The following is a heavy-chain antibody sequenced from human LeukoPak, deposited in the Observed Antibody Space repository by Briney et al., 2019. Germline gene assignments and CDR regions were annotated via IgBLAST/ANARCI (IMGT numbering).Heavy chain of an antibody. CDR3: GRIGSSGWYVSDY. J-gene: IGHJ4*02. Sequence: SETLSLTCAVSGYSISSGYYWGWIRQPPGKGLDWIGSIYHRGSTYYNPSLKSRVTISVDTSKNQFSLKLSSVTAADTAVYYCGRIGSSGWYVSDYWGQGTLVTVSS. CDR1: GYSISSGYY. D-gene: IGHD6-19*01. CDR2: IYHRGST. V-gene: IGHV4-38-2*01.